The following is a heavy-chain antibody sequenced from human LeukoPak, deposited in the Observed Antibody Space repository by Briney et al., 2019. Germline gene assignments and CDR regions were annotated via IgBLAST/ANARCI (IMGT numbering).Heavy chain of an antibody. J-gene: IGHJ4*02. Sequence: SETLSLTCTVSGGSISSYYWSWIRQPPGKGLEWIGYIYYSGSTNYNPSLKSRVTISVDTSKNQFSLKLSSVTAADTAVYYCARAHFWSGYYNLRFDYWGQGTLVTVSS. CDR3: ARAHFWSGYYNLRFDY. CDR2: IYYSGST. D-gene: IGHD3-3*02. CDR1: GGSISSYY. V-gene: IGHV4-59*01.